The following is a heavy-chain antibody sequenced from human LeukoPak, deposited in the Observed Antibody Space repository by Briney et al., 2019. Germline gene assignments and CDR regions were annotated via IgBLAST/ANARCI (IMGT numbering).Heavy chain of an antibody. D-gene: IGHD3-10*01. CDR1: GDSVSGGSAG. CDR2: IYYRSKWYS. CDR3: TGGGLVRGTLHWFDP. V-gene: IGHV6-1*01. Sequence: SQTLSLTCAISGDSVSGGSAGWNWIRQSPSRGLEWLGRIYYRSKWYSDYAISLKSRITINPDTFRNQFSPQLNSVTHDDTAVYYCTGGGLVRGTLHWFDPWGQGTLVTVSS. J-gene: IGHJ5*02.